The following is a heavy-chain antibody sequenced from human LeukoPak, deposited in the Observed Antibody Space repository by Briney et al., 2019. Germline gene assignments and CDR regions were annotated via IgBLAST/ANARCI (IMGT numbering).Heavy chain of an antibody. D-gene: IGHD6-19*01. CDR3: ARGPISIAVAGTKLRGHLDY. CDR2: INWNGGST. CDR1: GFTFDDYG. Sequence: PGGSLRLSCAATGFTFDDYGMSWVRQAPGKGLEWVSGINWNGGSTGYADSVKGRFTISRDNAKNSLYLQMNSLRAEDTAVYYCARGPISIAVAGTKLRGHLDYWGQGTLVTVSS. J-gene: IGHJ4*02. V-gene: IGHV3-20*04.